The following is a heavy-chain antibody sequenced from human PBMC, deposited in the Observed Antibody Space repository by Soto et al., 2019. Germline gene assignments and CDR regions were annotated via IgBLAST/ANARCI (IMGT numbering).Heavy chain of an antibody. D-gene: IGHD5-18*01. J-gene: IGHJ4*02. CDR2: ISSNGYST. Sequence: PGGSLRLSCSASGFIFSNYGIHWVRQAPGKGLEFVSEISSNGYSTYYADSVKGRFTISRDNSKNTLYLQMSSLRPEDTAVYYCVNPTSGYSHGYDYWGQGTLVTVS. V-gene: IGHV3-64D*06. CDR1: GFIFSNYG. CDR3: VNPTSGYSHGYDY.